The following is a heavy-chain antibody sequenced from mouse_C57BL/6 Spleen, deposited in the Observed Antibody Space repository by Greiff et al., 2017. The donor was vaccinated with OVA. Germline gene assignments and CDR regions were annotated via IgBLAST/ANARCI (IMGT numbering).Heavy chain of an antibody. J-gene: IGHJ2*02. V-gene: IGHV2-3*01. CDR1: GFSFTSYG. CDR3: ARNWDRRYFDY. Sequence: VQRVASGPGLVAPSQSLSITCTVSGFSFTSYGVSWVRQPPGKGLEWLGVIWGDGSTNYHSALISRLSISKDNSKSQVFLKLNSLQTEATATYYCARNWDRRYFDYWGQGTSLTVSS. CDR2: IWGDGST. D-gene: IGHD4-1*02.